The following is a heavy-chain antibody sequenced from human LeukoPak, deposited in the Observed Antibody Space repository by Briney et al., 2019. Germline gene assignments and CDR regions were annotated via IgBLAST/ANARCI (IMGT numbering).Heavy chain of an antibody. D-gene: IGHD5-12*01. CDR1: GGSISSYY. V-gene: IGHV4-4*07. J-gene: IGHJ4*02. CDR2: IYSSGST. CDR3: ARDYIGHGSSGYPAYIDY. Sequence: SETLSLTCTVSGGSISSYYWSWIRQPAGMGPEWIGRIYSSGSTTYNPSLKSRVTMSVDTSKSQFSLKLSSVSAADTAMYYCARDYIGHGSSGYPAYIDYWGQGTLVTVSS.